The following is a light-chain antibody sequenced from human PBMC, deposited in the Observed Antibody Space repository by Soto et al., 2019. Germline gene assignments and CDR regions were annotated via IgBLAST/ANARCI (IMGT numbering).Light chain of an antibody. J-gene: IGKJ1*01. Sequence: IVLTQSPGPLSLSPGERSTLSCSASQSVSNNYLAWYQQKPGQAPRLLIYGASNRATGIPGRFSGSGSGTDFTLTISRLEPEDFAVYYCQQYGSSGTVGQGTKVDIK. CDR3: QQYGSSGT. V-gene: IGKV3-20*01. CDR1: QSVSNNY. CDR2: GAS.